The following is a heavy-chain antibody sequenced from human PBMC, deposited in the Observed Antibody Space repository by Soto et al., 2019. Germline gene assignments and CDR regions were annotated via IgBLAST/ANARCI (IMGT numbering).Heavy chain of an antibody. Sequence: GESLKISCNGSGYSFTSNWIGWVRQMPGKGLEWMGIIYPGDSDTRYSPPFQGQVTISADKSISTAYLQWSRLKASDSAMYYCARMDSSALGIDYWGQGTLVTV. V-gene: IGHV5-51*01. CDR2: IYPGDSDT. D-gene: IGHD3-22*01. J-gene: IGHJ4*02. CDR3: ARMDSSALGIDY. CDR1: GYSFTSNW.